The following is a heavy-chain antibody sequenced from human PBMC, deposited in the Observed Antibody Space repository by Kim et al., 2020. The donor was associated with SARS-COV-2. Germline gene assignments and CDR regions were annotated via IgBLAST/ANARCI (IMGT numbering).Heavy chain of an antibody. CDR1: GFTLITYS. D-gene: IGHD2-8*01. V-gene: IGHV3-33*03. J-gene: IGHJ3*02. Sequence: GGSLRLSCAASGFTLITYSMHWVRQAPGKGLEWVAVIWYDGSREYYADSVKGRFTISRDTSKNTLDLQMNSLRAEDTAVYYCAKDNERGAFDSWGHGTMV. CDR3: AKDNERGAFDS. CDR2: IWYDGSRE.